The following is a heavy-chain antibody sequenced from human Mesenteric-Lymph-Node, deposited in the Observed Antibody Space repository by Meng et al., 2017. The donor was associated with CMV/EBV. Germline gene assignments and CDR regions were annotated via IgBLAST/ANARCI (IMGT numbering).Heavy chain of an antibody. V-gene: IGHV3-23*01. CDR3: AKRIADY. CDR1: GFTFSSYA. CDR2: IRGSGGST. Sequence: GESLKISCAASGFTFSSYAMSWIRQAPGKGLEWVSAIRGSGGSTYYADSVKGRFTISRDNSKNTLYLQMNSLRAEDTAVYYCAKRIADYWGQGTLVTVSS. J-gene: IGHJ4*02. D-gene: IGHD2-21*01.